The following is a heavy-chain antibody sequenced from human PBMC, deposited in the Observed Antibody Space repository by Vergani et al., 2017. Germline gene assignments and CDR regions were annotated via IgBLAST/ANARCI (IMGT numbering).Heavy chain of an antibody. D-gene: IGHD2/OR15-2a*01. CDR3: AKFLLNIATPDRGDF. Sequence: QVQLVESGGGEVQPGRSLRLSCSAAGFPFSDYGVHWVRQAPGKGLEWVALISYDGDTTYYEDSVKGRFTISRDNSKNTLFLQMHSLRVEDTALYYCAKFLLNIATPDRGDFWGQGSLVTVSS. J-gene: IGHJ4*02. CDR1: GFPFSDYG. CDR2: ISYDGDTT. V-gene: IGHV3-30*18.